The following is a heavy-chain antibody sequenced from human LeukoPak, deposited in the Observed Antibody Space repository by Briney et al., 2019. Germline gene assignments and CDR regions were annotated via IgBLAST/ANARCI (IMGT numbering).Heavy chain of an antibody. V-gene: IGHV1-69*13. CDR2: IIPIFGTA. D-gene: IGHD3-10*01. CDR3: ARDSRAGSGSRPHD. Sequence: EASVKVSCKASGGTFSSYAISWVRQAPGQGLEWMGGIIPIFGTANYAQKFQGRVTITADESTSTAYMELSSLRSEDTAVYYCARDSRAGSGSRPHDWGQGTLVTVSS. CDR1: GGTFSSYA. J-gene: IGHJ4*02.